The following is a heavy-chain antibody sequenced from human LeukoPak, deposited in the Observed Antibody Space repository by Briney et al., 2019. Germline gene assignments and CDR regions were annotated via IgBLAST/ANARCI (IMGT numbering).Heavy chain of an antibody. CDR2: IIPIFGTA. Sequence: GASVKVACKASGGTFSSYAISWVRQAPGHGLEWMGGIIPIFGTANYAQKFQSRVTITTDESTSTAYMELSNLRSEDTAVYYCARDNWNYQSWFDPWGQGTLVTVSS. D-gene: IGHD1-7*01. V-gene: IGHV1-69*05. CDR3: ARDNWNYQSWFDP. J-gene: IGHJ5*02. CDR1: GGTFSSYA.